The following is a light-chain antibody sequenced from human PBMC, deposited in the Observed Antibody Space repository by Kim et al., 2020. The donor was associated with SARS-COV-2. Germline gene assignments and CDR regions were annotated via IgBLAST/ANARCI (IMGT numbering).Light chain of an antibody. CDR1: SSNIGAGYD. J-gene: IGLJ3*02. CDR2: GNS. V-gene: IGLV1-40*01. CDR3: QSYDSSLSGWV. Sequence: RVTISCTGSSSNIGAGYDVHWYQQLPGTAPKLLIDGNSNRPSGVPDRFSGSKSGTSASLAITGLQAEDEADYYCQSYDSSLSGWVFGGGTQLTVL.